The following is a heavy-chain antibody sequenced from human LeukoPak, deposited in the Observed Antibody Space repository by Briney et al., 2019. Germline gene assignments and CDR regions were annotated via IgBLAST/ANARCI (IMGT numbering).Heavy chain of an antibody. Sequence: GGSLRLSCAASGFTFSNAWMSGVGQAPGRGGEGVGRIKSRTGGGTTDYAAREKGIFNITREDTKNTLYLKINTQSTEDTTMFPCMDYVSRGYSTWGQGTLVTVSS. CDR1: GFTFSNAW. CDR3: MDYVSRGYST. J-gene: IGHJ5*02. D-gene: IGHD3-22*01. V-gene: IGHV3-15*01. CDR2: IKSRTGGGTT.